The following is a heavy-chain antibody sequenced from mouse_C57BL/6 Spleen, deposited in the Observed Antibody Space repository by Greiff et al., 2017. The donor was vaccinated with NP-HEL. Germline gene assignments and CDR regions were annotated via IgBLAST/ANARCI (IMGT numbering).Heavy chain of an antibody. CDR1: GFTFSDYG. V-gene: IGHV5-17*01. CDR2: ISSGSSTI. D-gene: IGHD1-1*01. CDR3: ARSPYYGKYFDY. J-gene: IGHJ2*01. Sequence: EVHLVESGGGLVKPGGSLKLSCAASGFTFSDYGMHWVRQAPEKGLEWVAYISSGSSTIYYADTVKGRFTISRDNAKNTLFLQMTSLRSEDTAMYYCARSPYYGKYFDYWGQGTTLTVSS.